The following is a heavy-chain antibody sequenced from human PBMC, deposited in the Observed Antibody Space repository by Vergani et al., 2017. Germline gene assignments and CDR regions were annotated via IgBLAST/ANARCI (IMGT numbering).Heavy chain of an antibody. J-gene: IGHJ4*02. CDR2: IIPIFGTT. CDR1: GGTFSSYA. D-gene: IGHD1-20*01. CDR3: ANSYNWRFDY. V-gene: IGHV1-69*06. Sequence: QVQLVQSGAEVKKPGSSVKVSCKASGGTFSSYALSWVRQAPGKGLEWMGGIIPIFGTTYYAQKFQGRVTITADKSTSTAYMELSSLRSEDTAVYYCANSYNWRFDYWGQGTLVTVSS.